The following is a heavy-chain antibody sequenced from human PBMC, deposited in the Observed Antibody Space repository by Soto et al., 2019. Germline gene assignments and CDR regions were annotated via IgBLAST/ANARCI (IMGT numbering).Heavy chain of an antibody. V-gene: IGHV4-30-4*01. CDR2: FYYSDNT. D-gene: IGHD1-26*01. CDR3: ARTAVEVGATCFDY. CDR1: GVSFSSGDYY. J-gene: IGHJ4*02. Sequence: LSLTCTVSGVSFSSGDYYWSWIRQPPGKGLEWIGYFYYSDNTYSNPSFKIRVAFSGDTSRNRFSLSLSSVTAEDTVLYYCARTAVEVGATCFDYWGQGTLVTVSS.